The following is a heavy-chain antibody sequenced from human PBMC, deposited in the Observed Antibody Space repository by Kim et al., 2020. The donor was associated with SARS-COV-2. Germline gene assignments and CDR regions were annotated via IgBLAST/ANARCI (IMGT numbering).Heavy chain of an antibody. CDR2: ISCNSGNI. D-gene: IGHD2-21*01. CDR1: GFTFDDYA. CDR3: AKDKVVSLTGRAFDI. Sequence: GGSLRLSCAASGFTFDDYAMHWVRQAPGKGLEWVSGISCNSGNIGYADSVKGRFTISRDNAKNSLYLQMNSLRAEDTALYYCAKDKVVSLTGRAFDIWGQGTMVTVSS. V-gene: IGHV3-9*01. J-gene: IGHJ3*02.